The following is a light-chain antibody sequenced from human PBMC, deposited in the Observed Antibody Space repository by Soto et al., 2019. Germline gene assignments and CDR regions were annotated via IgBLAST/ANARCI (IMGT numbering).Light chain of an antibody. CDR2: EAS. V-gene: IGKV1-9*01. CDR1: HDISTY. J-gene: IGKJ5*01. CDR3: QQLNTLPFT. Sequence: IQLTQSPSLLSASVGGRVTITSRASHDISTYLAWYQQKPGKAPKLMIYEASTLQSGVPSRFSGSGSGTEFTLTISGLLPEDFATYHCQQLNTLPFTFGQGTRLEIK.